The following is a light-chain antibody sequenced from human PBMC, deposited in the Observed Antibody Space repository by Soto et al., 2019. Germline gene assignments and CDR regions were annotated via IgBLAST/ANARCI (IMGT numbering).Light chain of an antibody. Sequence: ENVLTQSPGTLSLFPGERATLSCRASQSITLNYLAWYQQKPGQAPRLLISGASTRATGIPDRFSGSGSGTDFTLTISRLEPEDFAVYYCQQYGSSPYTFGQGIQVESK. CDR1: QSITLNY. J-gene: IGKJ2*01. CDR3: QQYGSSPYT. V-gene: IGKV3-20*01. CDR2: GAS.